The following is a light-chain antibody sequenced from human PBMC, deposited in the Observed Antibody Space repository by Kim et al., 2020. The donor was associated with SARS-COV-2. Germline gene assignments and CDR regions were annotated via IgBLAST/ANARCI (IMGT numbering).Light chain of an antibody. V-gene: IGLV2-23*02. CDR2: EVS. J-gene: IGLJ2*01. CDR1: SSDVGSYNL. Sequence: GQSITIACTGSSSDVGSYNLVTWYQQHPGKAPKLMIYEVSKRPSGVSNRFSGSKYGNTASLTISGLQAEDEADYYCCSYAGSSTLVFGGGTKLTVL. CDR3: CSYAGSSTLV.